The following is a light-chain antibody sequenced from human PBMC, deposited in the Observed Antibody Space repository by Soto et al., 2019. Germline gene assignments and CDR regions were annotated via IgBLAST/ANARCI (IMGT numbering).Light chain of an antibody. J-gene: IGKJ2*01. CDR3: QQTYSTPYT. CDR2: AAS. Sequence: DIQMTQSPSSLSASVGDRVFITCRASETISNFLNWYQQKPGKAPKLLIYAASSLQSGVPSRFSGRGSGTDFFLTISSLQPEDFATYYCQQTYSTPYTFXQGTKVDIK. CDR1: ETISNF. V-gene: IGKV1-39*01.